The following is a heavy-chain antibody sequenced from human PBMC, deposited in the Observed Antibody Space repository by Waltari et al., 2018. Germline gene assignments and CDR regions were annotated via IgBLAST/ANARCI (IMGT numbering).Heavy chain of an antibody. V-gene: IGHV4-34*01. Sequence: QVQLQQWGAGLLKPSETLSLTCAVYGGSFSGYYWSWIRQPPGKELEWIGEINHSGSTNYNPSLRCRVTVSVDTSKNQFSLKLSSVTAADTAVYYCASTHVWFGESHWGQGTLVTVSS. D-gene: IGHD3-10*01. CDR3: ASTHVWFGESH. CDR2: INHSGST. CDR1: GGSFSGYY. J-gene: IGHJ4*02.